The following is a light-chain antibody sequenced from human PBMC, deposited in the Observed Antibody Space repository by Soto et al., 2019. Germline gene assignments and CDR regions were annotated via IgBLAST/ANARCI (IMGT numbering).Light chain of an antibody. CDR1: QSVGSD. V-gene: IGKV3-15*01. Sequence: EIVMTHSPATLSVSPGERATLSCRASQSVGSDLAWYQQKPGRTPSLLIYDVSTRATGIPARFSGSGSGTEFTLTISSLQSEDFAVYYCQQYNSWPLTFGGGTKVEIK. CDR2: DVS. J-gene: IGKJ4*01. CDR3: QQYNSWPLT.